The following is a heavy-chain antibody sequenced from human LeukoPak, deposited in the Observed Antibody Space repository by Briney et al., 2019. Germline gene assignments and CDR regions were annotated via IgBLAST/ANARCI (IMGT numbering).Heavy chain of an antibody. CDR2: MNPNSGNT. CDR1: GYTFTSYG. D-gene: IGHD3-3*01. J-gene: IGHJ6*03. CDR3: ARAVKSALGFWSGYYPLASYYYYMDV. V-gene: IGHV1-8*03. Sequence: GASVKVSCKASGYTFTSYGISWVRQATGQGLEWMGWMNPNSGNTGYAQKFQGRVTITRNTSISTAYMELSSLRSEDTAVYYCARAVKSALGFWSGYYPLASYYYYMDVWGKGTTVTVSS.